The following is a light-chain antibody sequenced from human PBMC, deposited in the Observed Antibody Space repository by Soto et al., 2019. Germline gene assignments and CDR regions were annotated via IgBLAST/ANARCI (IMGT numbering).Light chain of an antibody. CDR2: DAY. CDR1: QSFRGL. CDR3: QQRHLWPIT. J-gene: IGKJ5*01. V-gene: IGKV3-11*01. Sequence: EVVLTQSPVTLSLSPGERATLSCRASQSFRGLLAWYQQKPGQAPRLLIYDAYNRATGIPPRFSGSGSGTDFTHTFSSLEPEDSAVYYCQQRHLWPITFGQGTRLEIK.